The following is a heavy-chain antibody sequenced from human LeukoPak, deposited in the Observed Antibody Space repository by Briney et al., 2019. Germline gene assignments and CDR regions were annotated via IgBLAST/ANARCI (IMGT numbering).Heavy chain of an antibody. Sequence: SETLSLTCTVSGGSTSSYYWSWIRQPPGKGLEWIGYGFYSGSTNYNPSLKSRVTISVDTSKKQFSMKMTSVTAADTAVYYCARGDGFHQHWGQGTQVTVSS. CDR1: GGSTSSYY. CDR2: GFYSGST. J-gene: IGHJ4*02. CDR3: ARGDGFHQH. V-gene: IGHV4-59*01. D-gene: IGHD6-25*01.